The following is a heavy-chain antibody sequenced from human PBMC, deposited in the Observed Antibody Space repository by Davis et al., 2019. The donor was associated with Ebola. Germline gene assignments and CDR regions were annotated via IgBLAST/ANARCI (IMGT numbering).Heavy chain of an antibody. Sequence: PGGSLRLSCAASGFTVSSNYMSWVRQAPGKGLEWVSTISASGGSTYYADSVKGRFTISRDSSKNTLYLQMNSLRAEDTALYYCAKETGYSTGTGYYYYGMDVWGQGTTVTVSS. CDR2: ISASGGST. D-gene: IGHD6-25*01. CDR3: AKETGYSTGTGYYYYGMDV. CDR1: GFTVSSNY. J-gene: IGHJ6*02. V-gene: IGHV3-23*01.